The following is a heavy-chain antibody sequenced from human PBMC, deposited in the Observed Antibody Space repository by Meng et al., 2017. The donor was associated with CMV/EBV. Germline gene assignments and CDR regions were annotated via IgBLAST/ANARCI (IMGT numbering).Heavy chain of an antibody. J-gene: IGHJ6*02. Sequence: GESLKISCAASGFTFSSYGMHWVRQAPGKGLEWVAVIWYDGSNKYYADSVKGRFTISRDNSKNTLYLQMNSLRAEDTAVYYCAKDAAACRSYYYYGMDVWGQGTTVTVSS. CDR3: AKDAAACRSYYYYGMDV. CDR2: IWYDGSNK. CDR1: GFTFSSYG. D-gene: IGHD6-6*01. V-gene: IGHV3-33*06.